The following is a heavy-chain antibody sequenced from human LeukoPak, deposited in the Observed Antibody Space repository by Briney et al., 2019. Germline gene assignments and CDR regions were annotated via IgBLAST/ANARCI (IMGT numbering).Heavy chain of an antibody. CDR2: INPNSGGT. J-gene: IGHJ6*02. Sequence: ASVKVSCKASGYTFTGYYMHWVRQAPGQGLEWMGWINPNSGGTNYAQKFQGWVTMTRDTSISTAYMELSRLRSDDTAVYYCATGVPAAANYYYYGMDVWGQGTTVTVSS. V-gene: IGHV1-2*04. D-gene: IGHD2-2*01. CDR3: ATGVPAAANYYYYGMDV. CDR1: GYTFTGYY.